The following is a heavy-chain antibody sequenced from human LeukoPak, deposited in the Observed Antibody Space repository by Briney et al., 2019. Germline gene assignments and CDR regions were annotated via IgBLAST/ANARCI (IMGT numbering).Heavy chain of an antibody. CDR1: GYTFTSYY. Sequence: ASVKVSCKASGYTFTSYYMHWVRQAPGQGLEWMGIINPSGGSTSYAQKFQGRVTMTRDMSTSTVYMGLSSLRSEDTAVYYCARDGGTYYYDSSGPRHFDYWGQGTLVTVSS. CDR3: ARDGGTYYYDSSGPRHFDY. V-gene: IGHV1-46*01. CDR2: INPSGGST. J-gene: IGHJ4*02. D-gene: IGHD3-22*01.